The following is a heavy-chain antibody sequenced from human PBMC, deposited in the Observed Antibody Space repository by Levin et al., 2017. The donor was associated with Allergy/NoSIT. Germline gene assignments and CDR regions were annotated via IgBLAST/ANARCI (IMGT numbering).Heavy chain of an antibody. V-gene: IGHV4-39*01. CDR1: GGSISNSYYY. CDR2: IYYSGST. CDR3: ARRTSGYCSGGSCYYFDY. J-gene: IGHJ4*02. Sequence: SETLSLTCTVSGGSISNSYYYFGWIRQPPGKGLEWIGSIYYSGSTFYNPSLKSRVTISVDTSKNQFSLKLSSVTAADTAVYYCARRTSGYCSGGSCYYFDYWGQGTLVTVSS. D-gene: IGHD2-15*01.